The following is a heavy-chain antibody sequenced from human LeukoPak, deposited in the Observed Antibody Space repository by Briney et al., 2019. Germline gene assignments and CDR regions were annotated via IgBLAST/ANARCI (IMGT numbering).Heavy chain of an antibody. CDR1: GGSFNGYY. V-gene: IGHV4-34*01. CDR3: ARTTLLLWPYNNWFDP. Sequence: PSETLSLTCAVYGGSFNGYYWSWIRQPPGKGLEWIGEINHSGSTNYNPSLKSRVTISVDTSKNQFSLKLSSVTAADTAVYYCARTTLLLWPYNNWFDPWGQGTLVTVSS. D-gene: IGHD3-10*01. J-gene: IGHJ5*02. CDR2: INHSGST.